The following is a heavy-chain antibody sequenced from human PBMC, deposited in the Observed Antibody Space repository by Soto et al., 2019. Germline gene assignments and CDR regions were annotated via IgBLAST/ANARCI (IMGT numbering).Heavy chain of an antibody. CDR1: CYRFTHNW. J-gene: IGHJ6*02. CDR3: ARAAQERDSESFRGLDV. Sequence: GECMNISCTRSCYRFTHNWINRARPVHGKGLEWMGRIDPSDSYTNYSPSFQGHVTITADKSINTAYLQCSSLRVEDTAVYYCARAAQERDSESFRGLDVWGQGSTVTVSS. V-gene: IGHV5-10-1*01. D-gene: IGHD3-16*01. CDR2: IDPSDSYT.